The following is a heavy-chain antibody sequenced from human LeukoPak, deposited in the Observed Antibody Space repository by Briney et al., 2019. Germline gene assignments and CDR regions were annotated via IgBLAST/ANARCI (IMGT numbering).Heavy chain of an antibody. CDR2: IYYSGRP. CDR1: GDSISAKY. V-gene: IGHV4-59*01. CDR3: ARGTASFDY. J-gene: IGHJ4*02. Sequence: SETLSLTCTVSGDSISAKYWNWIRQPPGKGLEWVAFIYYSGRPKYNPSLQSRVSISIDTSTNQFSLRLTSVTAADTAIYYCARGTASFDYWGPGTPVTVSS.